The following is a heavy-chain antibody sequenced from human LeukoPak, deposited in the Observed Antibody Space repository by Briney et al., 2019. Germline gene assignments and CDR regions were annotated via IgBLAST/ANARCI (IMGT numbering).Heavy chain of an antibody. J-gene: IGHJ6*03. CDR3: ARGAQYYYYYYMGV. CDR1: GGSISSHY. V-gene: IGHV4-59*11. CDR2: IYYSGST. Sequence: SETLSLTCTVSGGSISSHYWSWIRQPPGKGLEWIGYIYYSGSTNYNPSLKSRVTISVDTSKNQFSLKLSSVTAADTAVYYCARGAQYYYYYYMGVWGKGTTVTVSS.